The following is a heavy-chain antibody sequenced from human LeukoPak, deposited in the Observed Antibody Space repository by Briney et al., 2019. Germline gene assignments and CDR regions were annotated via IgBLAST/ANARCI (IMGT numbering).Heavy chain of an antibody. CDR2: ISGSGGST. D-gene: IGHD6-19*01. V-gene: IGHV3-23*01. J-gene: IGHJ6*03. CDR1: GFTFSSYA. Sequence: GGSLRLSCAASGFTFSSYAMSWVRQAPGKGLVWVSAISGSGGSTYYADSVKGRFTITRDNSKNALYLQMNSLRAEDTAVYYCARTQAVAGTYYMDVWGKGTTVTVSS. CDR3: ARTQAVAGTYYMDV.